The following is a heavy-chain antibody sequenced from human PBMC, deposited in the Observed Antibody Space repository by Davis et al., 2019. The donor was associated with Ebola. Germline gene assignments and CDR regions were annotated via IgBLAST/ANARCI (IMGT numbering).Heavy chain of an antibody. CDR1: GFTFSSYG. CDR2: ISYDGSNK. CDR3: AKDGVVVIATPQDLDY. V-gene: IGHV3-30*18. J-gene: IGHJ4*02. D-gene: IGHD2-21*01. Sequence: PGGSLRLSCAASGFTFSSYGMHWVRQAPGKGLEWVAVISYDGSNKYYADSVKGRFTISRDNSKNTLYLQMNSLRAEDTAVYYCAKDGVVVIATPQDLDYWGQGTLVTVSS.